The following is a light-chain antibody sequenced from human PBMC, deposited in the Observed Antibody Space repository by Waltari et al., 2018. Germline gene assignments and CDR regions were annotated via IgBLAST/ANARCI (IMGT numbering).Light chain of an antibody. J-gene: IGKJ1*01. V-gene: IGKV3-20*01. CDR2: DAS. CDR3: QHYVRLPAT. CDR1: QGVSRS. Sequence: EIVLTQSPGTLSLSPGERATLSCRASQGVSRSLTWYQQKPGQAPRLLIYDASSRATGIPDRFSGSGSGTDFSLTISRLQPEDCAVYYCQHYVRLPATFGQGTKVEIK.